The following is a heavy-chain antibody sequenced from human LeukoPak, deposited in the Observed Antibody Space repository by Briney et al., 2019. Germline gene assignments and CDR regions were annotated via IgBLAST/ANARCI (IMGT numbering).Heavy chain of an antibody. CDR1: GVTFSNYE. Sequence: GGSLRLSCAVSGVTFSNYEMNWVRQAPGKGLEWVSYISSSGNTVYYEDSVRGRFTISRDNAKSSLYLQMNSLRVEDTAVFYCAGASWYEHGWGTLMSYRYYGMDVWGKGTTVTVSS. D-gene: IGHD3-10*01. V-gene: IGHV3-48*03. CDR3: AGASWYEHGWGTLMSYRYYGMDV. J-gene: IGHJ6*04. CDR2: ISSSGNTV.